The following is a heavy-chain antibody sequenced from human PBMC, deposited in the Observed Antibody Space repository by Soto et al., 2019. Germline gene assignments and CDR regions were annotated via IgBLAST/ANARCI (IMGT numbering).Heavy chain of an antibody. J-gene: IGHJ1*01. CDR3: VTESGATYSST. D-gene: IGHD6-13*01. CDR2: IVPIYRTA. V-gene: IGHV1-69*01. CDR1: GGTFSSYR. Sequence: YSVQVSCEASGGTFSSYRINWVRQAPGQGLEWVGGIVPIYRTADYAQKFQGRVTITADESARTSYMELRSLKSQDTAVYYCVTESGATYSSTWGKGTPRTVAS.